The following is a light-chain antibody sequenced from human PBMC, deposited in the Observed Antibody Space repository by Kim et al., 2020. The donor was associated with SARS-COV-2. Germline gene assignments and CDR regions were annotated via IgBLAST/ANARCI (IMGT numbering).Light chain of an antibody. CDR1: RSDVGGYNY. V-gene: IGLV2-14*03. CDR3: SSYTSSSTVV. J-gene: IGLJ2*01. Sequence: GQSITFSCTGTRSDVGGYNYVSWYQQHPGKAPKLMIYDVSNRPSGVSNRFSGSKSGNTASLTISGLQAEDEADYYCSSYTSSSTVVFGGGTQLTVL. CDR2: DVS.